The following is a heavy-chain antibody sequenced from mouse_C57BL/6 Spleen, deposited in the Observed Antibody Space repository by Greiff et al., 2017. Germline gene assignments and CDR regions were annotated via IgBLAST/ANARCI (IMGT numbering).Heavy chain of an antibody. CDR3: ARNPYYDYDYYAMDY. CDR2: IWSGGST. V-gene: IGHV2-2*01. J-gene: IGHJ4*01. CDR1: GFSLTSYG. Sequence: VQRVESGPGLVQPSQSLSITCTVSGFSLTSYGVHWVRQSPGKGLEWLGVIWSGGSTDYNAAFISRLSISKDNSKSQVFFKMNSLQADDTAIYYCARNPYYDYDYYAMDYWGQGTSVTVSS. D-gene: IGHD2-4*01.